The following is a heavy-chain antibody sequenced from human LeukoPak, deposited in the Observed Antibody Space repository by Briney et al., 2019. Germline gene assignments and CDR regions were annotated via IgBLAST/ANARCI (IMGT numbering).Heavy chain of an antibody. V-gene: IGHV1-2*02. J-gene: IGHJ6*02. CDR2: INPNSGGT. CDR1: GYTFTGYY. CDR3: ARDDVVVPAAIVHFYYGMDV. D-gene: IGHD2-2*01. Sequence: ASVKVSCKASGYTFTGYYMHWVRQAPGQWLEWMGWINPNSGGTNYAQKFQGRVTMTRDTSISTAYMELSRLRSDDTAVYYCARDDVVVPAAIVHFYYGMDVWGQGTTVTVSS.